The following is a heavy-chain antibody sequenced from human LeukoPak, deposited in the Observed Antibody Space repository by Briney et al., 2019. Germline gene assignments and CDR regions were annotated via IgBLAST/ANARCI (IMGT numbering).Heavy chain of an antibody. V-gene: IGHV3-74*01. D-gene: IGHD2-8*02. Sequence: PEGSLRLSCAASGNYWMHWVRQVPGKGLVWVSHINNDGRSTRYADSVKGRFTISRDNAKNTVYLQMNSLRVEDTAVYYCARDSNTDWYFDLWGRGTLVTVSS. J-gene: IGHJ2*01. CDR1: GNYW. CDR2: INNDGRST. CDR3: ARDSNTDWYFDL.